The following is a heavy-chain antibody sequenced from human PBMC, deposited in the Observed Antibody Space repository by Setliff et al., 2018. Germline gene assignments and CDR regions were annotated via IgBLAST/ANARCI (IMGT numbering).Heavy chain of an antibody. CDR1: GDSMNSGVYY. CDR3: ARTGTYRYFDY. D-gene: IGHD1-1*01. CDR2: IYSGGTT. J-gene: IGHJ4*02. Sequence: LSLTCNVSGDSMNSGVYYWAWIRQPPGKGLEWIGRIYSGGTTYYNSSLKSRVTISVDTSKSQFPLRLNAVTAADTAVYYCARTGTYRYFDYWGRGTLVTVSS. V-gene: IGHV4-39*01.